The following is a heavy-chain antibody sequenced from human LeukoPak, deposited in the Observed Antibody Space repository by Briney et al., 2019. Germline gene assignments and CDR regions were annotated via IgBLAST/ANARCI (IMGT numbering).Heavy chain of an antibody. CDR3: ATPYYYDSSGYYYSGGDY. CDR1: GGTFSSYA. V-gene: IGHV1-69*04. CDR2: IIPILGIA. J-gene: IGHJ4*02. Sequence: ASVKVSCKASGGTFSSYAISWVRQAPGQGLEWMGRIIPILGIANYARKFQGRVTITADKSTSTAYMELSSLRSEDTAVYYCATPYYYDSSGYYYSGGDYWGQGTLVTVSS. D-gene: IGHD3-22*01.